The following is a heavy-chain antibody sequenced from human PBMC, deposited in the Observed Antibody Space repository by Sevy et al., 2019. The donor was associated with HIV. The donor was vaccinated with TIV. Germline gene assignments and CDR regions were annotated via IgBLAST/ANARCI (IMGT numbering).Heavy chain of an antibody. CDR2: IHPTDSDA. D-gene: IGHD3-10*01. V-gene: IGHV5-51*01. J-gene: IGHJ4*02. Sequence: GESLKISCKGSGYSFTSYWIGWVRQMPGKGLEWMGIIHPTDSDARYSPPFQGQVTISADKSISTAYLQWSSLRASDTAMYYCVTLYYFGSGNPYYFDYWGQGTLVTVSS. CDR3: VTLYYFGSGNPYYFDY. CDR1: GYSFTSYW.